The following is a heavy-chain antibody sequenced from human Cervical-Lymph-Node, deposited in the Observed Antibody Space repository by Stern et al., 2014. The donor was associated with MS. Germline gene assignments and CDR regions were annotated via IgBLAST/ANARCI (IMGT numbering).Heavy chain of an antibody. CDR3: ARGIAVAGYYYYGMDV. D-gene: IGHD6-19*01. V-gene: IGHV1-18*01. J-gene: IGHJ6*02. CDR1: GYTFTSYG. CDR2: VTAYNGNT. Sequence: VQLVESGAEVKKPGASVKVSCKASGYTFTSYGISWVRQAPGQGLAWMGWVTAYNGNTNDAQKLQGRVTMTTDTSTSTAYMELRSLRSDDTAVYYCARGIAVAGYYYYGMDVWGQGTTVTVSS.